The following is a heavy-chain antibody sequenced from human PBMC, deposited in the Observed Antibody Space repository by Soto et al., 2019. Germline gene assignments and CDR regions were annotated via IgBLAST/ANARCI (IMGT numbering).Heavy chain of an antibody. CDR2: ISAYNGNT. CDR1: GYTFTSYG. D-gene: IGHD3-3*01. CDR3: ASSVTIFGAPVPLFDY. J-gene: IGHJ4*02. V-gene: IGHV1-18*01. Sequence: GASVKVSCKASGYTFTSYGISWVRQAPGQGLERMGWISAYNGNTNYAQKLQGRVTMTTDTSTSTAYMELRSLRSDDTAVYYCASSVTIFGAPVPLFDYWGQGTLVTVSS.